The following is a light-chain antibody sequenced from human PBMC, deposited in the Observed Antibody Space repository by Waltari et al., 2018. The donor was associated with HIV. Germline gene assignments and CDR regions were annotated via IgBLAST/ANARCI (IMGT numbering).Light chain of an antibody. Sequence: YELTQTPSVSVSPGQTARITCFGDGLPHQYAFWYQQKAGQAPVLLIYKDSERPSGIPERFSAYSSGTTITLTISGVQAEDEGDYYCQSADSSRNYVLFGGGTKLTVL. V-gene: IGLV3-25*03. CDR2: KDS. CDR3: QSADSSRNYVL. J-gene: IGLJ2*01. CDR1: GLPHQY.